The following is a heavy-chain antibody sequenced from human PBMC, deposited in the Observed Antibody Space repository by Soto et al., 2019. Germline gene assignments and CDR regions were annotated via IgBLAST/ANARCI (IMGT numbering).Heavy chain of an antibody. D-gene: IGHD3-10*01. CDR2: IYHSGST. CDR3: ERDRILLRFGELPAYYYGMDV. Sequence: SETLSLTCAVSGGSISSSNWWSWVRQPPGKGLEWIGEIYHSGSTNYNPSLKSRVTISVDKSKNQFSLKLSSVTAADTAVYYCERDRILLRFGELPAYYYGMDVWGQGTTVTVSS. J-gene: IGHJ6*02. CDR1: GGSISSSNW. V-gene: IGHV4-4*02.